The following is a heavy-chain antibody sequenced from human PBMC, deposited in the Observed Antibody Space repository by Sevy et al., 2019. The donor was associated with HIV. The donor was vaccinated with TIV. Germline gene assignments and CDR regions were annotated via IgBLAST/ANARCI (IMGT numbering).Heavy chain of an antibody. J-gene: IGHJ6*02. D-gene: IGHD3-22*01. CDR3: ARAVIYDSSGYSPRGYYYGMDV. V-gene: IGHV3-33*01. CDR2: IWYDGSNK. Sequence: GGSLRLSCAASGFTFSSYGMHWVRQAPGKGLEWVAVIWYDGSNKYYADSVKGRFTISRDNSKNTLYLQMNSLRAEDTAVYYCARAVIYDSSGYSPRGYYYGMDVWGQGTTVTVSS. CDR1: GFTFSSYG.